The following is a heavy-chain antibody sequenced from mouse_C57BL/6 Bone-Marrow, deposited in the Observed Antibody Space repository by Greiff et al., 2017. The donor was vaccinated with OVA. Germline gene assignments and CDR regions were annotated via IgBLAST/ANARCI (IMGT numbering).Heavy chain of an antibody. CDR1: GYTFTSYW. Sequence: VQLQQSGTVLARPGASVKMSCKTSGYTFTSYWMHWVKQRPGQGLEWIGAIYPGNSDTSYNQKFKGKAILTAVTSASTAYMELSSLTNEDSAVYYCIVITTDYYAMDYWGQGTSVTVSS. J-gene: IGHJ4*01. CDR2: IYPGNSDT. CDR3: IVITTDYYAMDY. D-gene: IGHD2-4*01. V-gene: IGHV1-5*01.